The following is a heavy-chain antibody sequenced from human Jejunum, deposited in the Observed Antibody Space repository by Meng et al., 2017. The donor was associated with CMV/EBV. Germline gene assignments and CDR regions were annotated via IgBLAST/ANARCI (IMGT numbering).Heavy chain of an antibody. D-gene: IGHD1-26*01. CDR3: ARDLTNKWFYY. V-gene: IGHV4-39*07. CDR1: GVPISSGSHS. CDR2: MYFSGIA. J-gene: IGHJ4*02. Sequence: QLPLEPRGPGLVKPGETLSLPRTASGVPISSGSHSWAWFRQPPGKRLEWIGSMYFSGIADYNPSLKSRVTISLHATQKQFSLRLTSVTAADSAVYFCARDLTNKWFYYWGQGTLVTVSS.